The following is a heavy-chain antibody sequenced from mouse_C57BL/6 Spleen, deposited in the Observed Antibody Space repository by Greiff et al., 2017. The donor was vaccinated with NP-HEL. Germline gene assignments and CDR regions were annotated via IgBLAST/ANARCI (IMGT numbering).Heavy chain of an antibody. CDR2: IDPENGDT. CDR1: GFNIKDDY. J-gene: IGHJ3*01. V-gene: IGHV14-4*01. Sequence: VQLQQSGAELVRPGASVKLSCTASGFNIKDDYMHWVKQRPEQGLEWIGWIDPENGDTEYASKFQGKATITADTSSNTAYLQLSSLTSEDTAVYYCTILYYGSSSFAYWGQGTLVTVSA. CDR3: TILYYGSSSFAY. D-gene: IGHD1-1*01.